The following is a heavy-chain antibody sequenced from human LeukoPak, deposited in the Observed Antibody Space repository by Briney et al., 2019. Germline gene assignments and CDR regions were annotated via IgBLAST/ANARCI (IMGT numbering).Heavy chain of an antibody. CDR1: GFTFSSYW. J-gene: IGHJ4*02. V-gene: IGHV3-7*01. Sequence: GGSLRLSCAASGFTFSSYWMSWVRQAPGRGLEWVANTKQDGSEKYYVDSEKGRFTIYRDNAKNSLYLQMNSLRAEDTAVYYCARDKWELVLWGQGTLVTVSS. D-gene: IGHD1-26*01. CDR2: TKQDGSEK. CDR3: ARDKWELVL.